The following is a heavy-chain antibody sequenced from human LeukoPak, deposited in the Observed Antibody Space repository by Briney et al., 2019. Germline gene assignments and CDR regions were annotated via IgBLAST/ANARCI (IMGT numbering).Heavy chain of an antibody. CDR3: ARATVTVDY. J-gene: IGHJ4*02. CDR2: IYTSGST. Sequence: SETLSLTCTVSGGSISSGSYYWSWIRQPAGKGLEWIGRIYTSGSTNYNPSLKSRVTISVDTSKNQFSLKLSSVTAADTAVYYCARATVTVDYWGQGTLVTVSS. V-gene: IGHV4-61*02. D-gene: IGHD4-11*01. CDR1: GGSISSGSYY.